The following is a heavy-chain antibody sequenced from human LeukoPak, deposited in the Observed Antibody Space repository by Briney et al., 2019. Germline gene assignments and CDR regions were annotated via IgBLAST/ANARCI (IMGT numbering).Heavy chain of an antibody. Sequence: GGSLRLSCAASGFTFSSYGMHWVRQAPGKGLEWVAFIRYDGSNKYYADSVKGRFTISRDNSKSTLYLQMNSLRAEDTAVYYCAKDFLSFGGYYPYYFDYWGQGTLVTVSS. CDR3: AKDFLSFGGYYPYYFDY. CDR1: GFTFSSYG. V-gene: IGHV3-30*02. D-gene: IGHD1-26*01. J-gene: IGHJ4*02. CDR2: IRYDGSNK.